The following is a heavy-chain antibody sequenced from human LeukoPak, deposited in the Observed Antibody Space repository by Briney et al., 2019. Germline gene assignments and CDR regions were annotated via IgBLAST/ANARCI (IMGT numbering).Heavy chain of an antibody. CDR2: ISSSSSSI. CDR3: ARGRGDYGWDYFDY. J-gene: IGHJ4*02. V-gene: IGHV3-48*03. CDR1: GFTFSNYE. Sequence: GGSLRLSCAASGFTFSNYEMNWVRQTPGKGLEWVSYISSSSSSIYYADSVKGRFTISRDNAKSSLYLQMNSLRAEDTAVYYCARGRGDYGWDYFDYWGQGTLVTVSS. D-gene: IGHD4-17*01.